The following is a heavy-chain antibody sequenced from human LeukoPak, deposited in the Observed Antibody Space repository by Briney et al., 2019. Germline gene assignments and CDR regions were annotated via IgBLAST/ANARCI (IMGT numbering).Heavy chain of an antibody. Sequence: SETLSLTCTVSGGSISSSSYYWGWIRQPPGKGLEWIGSIYYSGSTYYNPSLKSRVTISVDTSKNQFSLKLSSVTAADTAVYYCARPLSYYGSGYYVFDMWGQGTMVTVSS. D-gene: IGHD3-10*01. CDR1: GGSISSSSYY. V-gene: IGHV4-39*07. CDR2: IYYSGST. J-gene: IGHJ3*02. CDR3: ARPLSYYGSGYYVFDM.